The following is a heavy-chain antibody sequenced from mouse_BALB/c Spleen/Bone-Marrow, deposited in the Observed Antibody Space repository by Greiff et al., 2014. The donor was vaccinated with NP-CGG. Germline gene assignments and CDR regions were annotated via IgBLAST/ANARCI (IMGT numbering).Heavy chain of an antibody. J-gene: IGHJ3*01. CDR3: APYYYGSSQFAY. CDR2: IDPANGDT. Sequence: EVHLVESGAELVKPGASVKLSCTASGFNIKDTYMHWVKQRPEQGLEWIGRIDPANGDTKYDPKFQGKATITADTSSNTAYLQLSSLTSEDDAVYYCAPYYYGSSQFAYWGQGTLFTVSA. V-gene: IGHV14-3*02. D-gene: IGHD1-1*01. CDR1: GFNIKDTY.